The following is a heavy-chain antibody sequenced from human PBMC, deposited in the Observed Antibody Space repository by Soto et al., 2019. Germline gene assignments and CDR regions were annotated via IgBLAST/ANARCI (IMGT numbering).Heavy chain of an antibody. V-gene: IGHV3-30-3*01. CDR3: ARDKTDCSGGSCYYLDYFDY. D-gene: IGHD2-15*01. Sequence: SLRLSCAASGFTFSSYAMHWVRQAPGKGLEWVAVISYDGSNKYYADSVKGRFTISRDNSKNTLYLQMNSLRAEDTAVYYCARDKTDCSGGSCYYLDYFDYWGQGTLVTVSS. J-gene: IGHJ4*02. CDR1: GFTFSSYA. CDR2: ISYDGSNK.